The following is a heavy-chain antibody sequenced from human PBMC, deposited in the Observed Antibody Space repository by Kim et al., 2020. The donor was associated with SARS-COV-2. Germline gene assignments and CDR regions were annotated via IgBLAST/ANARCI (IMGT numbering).Heavy chain of an antibody. V-gene: IGHV4-59*08. CDR3: ARRETRDLFTSAWGFFDY. Sequence: SETLSLTCTVSGDSMSAYYWNWIRQSPGKGLEWIGYVYFRGTTSYNPSLKSRVTISIDMSKSQFSLKLNSVTAADTAVYYCARRETRDLFTSAWGFFDYWGQGSLVTVSS. J-gene: IGHJ4*02. CDR2: VYFRGTT. D-gene: IGHD7-27*01. CDR1: GDSMSAYY.